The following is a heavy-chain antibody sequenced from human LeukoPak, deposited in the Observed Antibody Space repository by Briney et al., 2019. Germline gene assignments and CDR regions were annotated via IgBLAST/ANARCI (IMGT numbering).Heavy chain of an antibody. D-gene: IGHD3-3*01. V-gene: IGHV4-30-2*01. CDR2: IYHSGST. CDR1: GGSISSGGYS. CDR3: ARVVRGGYYDFWSGYSYFDY. J-gene: IGHJ4*02. Sequence: SQTLSLTCAVSGGSISSGGYSWSWIRQPPGKGLEWIGYIYHSGSTYYNPSLKSRVTISVDTSKNQFSLKLSSVTAADTAVYYCARVVRGGYYDFWSGYSYFDYWGQGTLVTVSS.